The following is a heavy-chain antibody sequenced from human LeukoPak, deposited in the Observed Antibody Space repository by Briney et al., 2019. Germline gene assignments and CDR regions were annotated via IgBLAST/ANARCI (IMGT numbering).Heavy chain of an antibody. CDR2: ISEDGTEL. CDR1: GFSFSSYW. CDR3: VSGHCSGGVCHHPDY. J-gene: IGHJ4*02. Sequence: PGGSLSLSCATSGFSFSSYWMYWVRQAPGRGLLWVSRISEDGTELSYADSVKGRFTISRDNAKNTLYLQMNSLRAEDTAVYFCVSGHCSGGVCHHPDYWGQGTLVTVSS. V-gene: IGHV3-74*03. D-gene: IGHD2-8*02.